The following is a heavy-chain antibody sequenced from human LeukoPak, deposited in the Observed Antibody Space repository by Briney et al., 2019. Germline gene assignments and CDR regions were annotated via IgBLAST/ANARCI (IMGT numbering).Heavy chain of an antibody. CDR1: GGSISSYY. J-gene: IGHJ5*02. D-gene: IGHD3-3*01. CDR2: IYTSRST. CDR3: ARAGGNYDFWSGYSGWFDP. Sequence: SETLSLTCTVSGGSISSYYWSWIRQPAGKGLEWIGRIYTSRSTNYNPSLKSRVTMSVDTSKNQFSLKLSSVTAADTAMYYCARAGGNYDFWSGYSGWFDPWGQGTLVTVSS. V-gene: IGHV4-4*07.